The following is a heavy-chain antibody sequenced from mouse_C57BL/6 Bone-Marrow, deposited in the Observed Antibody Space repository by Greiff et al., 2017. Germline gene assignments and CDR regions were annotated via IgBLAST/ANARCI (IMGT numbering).Heavy chain of an antibody. CDR3: ARYMGYYGSSYNYFDY. D-gene: IGHD1-1*01. Sequence: EVMLVESGGGLVQPGGSLSLSCAASGFTFTDYYMSWVRQPPGKALEWLGFIRNKANGYTTEYSASVKGRFTISSDNSQSILYLQMNALRAEDSATYYCARYMGYYGSSYNYFDYWGQGTTLTVSS. J-gene: IGHJ2*01. CDR1: GFTFTDYY. V-gene: IGHV7-3*01. CDR2: IRNKANGYTT.